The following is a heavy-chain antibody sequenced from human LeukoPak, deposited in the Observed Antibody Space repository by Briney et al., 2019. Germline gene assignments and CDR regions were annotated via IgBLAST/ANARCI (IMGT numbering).Heavy chain of an antibody. CDR3: AKKHGDYVLDAFDI. CDR2: ISGNGAGT. Sequence: PGGSLRLSCTPSGFTFSSHAMSWVRQAPGKGLEWVSGISGNGAGTYYGDSVKGRFTISRDNSKNTLYLQMNSLRAEDTAVYYCAKKHGDYVLDAFDIWGQGTMVTVSS. CDR1: GFTFSSHA. D-gene: IGHD4-17*01. V-gene: IGHV3-23*01. J-gene: IGHJ3*02.